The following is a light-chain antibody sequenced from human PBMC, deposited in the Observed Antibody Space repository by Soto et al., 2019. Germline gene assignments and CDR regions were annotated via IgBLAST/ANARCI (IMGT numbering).Light chain of an antibody. CDR1: QAISSS. J-gene: IGKJ3*01. CDR3: QKYHSAPFT. V-gene: IGKV1-27*01. CDR2: AAS. Sequence: DIQMTQSPSSLSASVGDRVTITCRASQAISSSLAWYQQKPGQVPKVLIYAASTLQSGVPSRFSGSGSGTDFTLTITSLQPEDVATYFCQKYHSAPFTFGPGTKLDIK.